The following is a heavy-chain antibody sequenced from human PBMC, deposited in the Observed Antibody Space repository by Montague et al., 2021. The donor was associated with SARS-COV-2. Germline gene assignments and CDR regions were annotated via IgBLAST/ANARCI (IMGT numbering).Heavy chain of an antibody. J-gene: IGHJ4*02. CDR3: ARGRALNYMVGATSGFDY. CDR2: IYHSGST. V-gene: IGHV4-30-2*04. Sequence: IYHSGSTFYNPSLKSRLTISIDTSNNQFSLKLSSVTAADTAVYYCARGRALNYMVGATSGFDYWGQGSLVTGSS. D-gene: IGHD1-26*01.